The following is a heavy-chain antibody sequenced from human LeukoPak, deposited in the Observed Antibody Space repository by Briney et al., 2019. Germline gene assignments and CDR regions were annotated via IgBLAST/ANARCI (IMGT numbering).Heavy chain of an antibody. Sequence: ASVKVSCKASGYTFTSYDINWVRQATGQGLEWMGWMNPNSGNTGYAQKFQGRVTMTRNTSISTAYMELSCLRSEDTAVYYCARGPRYCSSTSCSYYFDYWGQGTLVTVSS. CDR2: MNPNSGNT. CDR3: ARGPRYCSSTSCSYYFDY. V-gene: IGHV1-8*01. CDR1: GYTFTSYD. D-gene: IGHD2-2*01. J-gene: IGHJ4*02.